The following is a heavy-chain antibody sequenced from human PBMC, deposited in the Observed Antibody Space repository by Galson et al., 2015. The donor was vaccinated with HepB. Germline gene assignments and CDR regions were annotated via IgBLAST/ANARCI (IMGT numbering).Heavy chain of an antibody. CDR3: ARDLLTIFGWVENYGMDV. J-gene: IGHJ6*02. Sequence: SVKVSCKASGYTFTSYAMNWVRQAPGQGLEWMGWINTNTGNPTYAQGFTGRFVFSLDTSVSTAYLQISSLKAEDTAVYYCARDLLTIFGWVENYGMDVWGQGTTVTVSS. D-gene: IGHD3-3*01. CDR1: GYTFTSYA. CDR2: INTNTGNP. V-gene: IGHV7-4-1*02.